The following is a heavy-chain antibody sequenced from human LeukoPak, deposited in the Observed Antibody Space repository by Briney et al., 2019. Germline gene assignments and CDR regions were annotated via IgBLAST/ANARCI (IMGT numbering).Heavy chain of an antibody. Sequence: PSETLSLTCAVTGGSISSGIYYWTWIRQPAGKGLEWIGRIYTSGSTNYNPSLKSRVTISVDKSKNQFSLNLSSVTAADTAVYYCATVRSDKSIDPWGQGTLVTVSS. CDR3: ATVRSDKSIDP. V-gene: IGHV4-61*02. CDR1: GGSISSGIYY. J-gene: IGHJ5*02. CDR2: IYTSGST.